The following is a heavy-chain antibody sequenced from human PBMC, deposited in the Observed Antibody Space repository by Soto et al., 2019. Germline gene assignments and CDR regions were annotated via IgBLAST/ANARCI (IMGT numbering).Heavy chain of an antibody. CDR2: INPNSGGT. Sequence: GASVKVSCKASGYTFTGYYMHWVRQAPGQGLEWMGWINPNSGGTNYAQKFQGRVTMTRDTSISTAYMELSRLRSDDTAVYYCARVNVVVPAAPFDPWGQGTLVTVSS. D-gene: IGHD2-2*01. CDR1: GYTFTGYY. J-gene: IGHJ5*02. V-gene: IGHV1-2*02. CDR3: ARVNVVVPAAPFDP.